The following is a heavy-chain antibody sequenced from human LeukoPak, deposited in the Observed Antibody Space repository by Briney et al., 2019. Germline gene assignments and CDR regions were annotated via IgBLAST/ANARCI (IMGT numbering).Heavy chain of an antibody. CDR2: IKQDGSEK. Sequence: GGSLRLSCAASGFTFSSYWMSRVRQAPGKGLEWVANIKQDGSEKYYVDSVKGRFTISRDNAKNSLYLQMNGLRAEDTAVYYCARDSSSWPPVNLFSDYWGQGTLVTVSS. CDR3: ARDSSSWPPVNLFSDY. J-gene: IGHJ4*02. CDR1: GFTFSSYW. V-gene: IGHV3-7*01. D-gene: IGHD6-13*01.